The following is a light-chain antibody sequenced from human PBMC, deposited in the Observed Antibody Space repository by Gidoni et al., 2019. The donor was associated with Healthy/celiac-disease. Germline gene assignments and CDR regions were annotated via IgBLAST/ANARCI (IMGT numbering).Light chain of an antibody. V-gene: IGLV2-14*01. CDR1: SSDVGGYNY. J-gene: IGLJ3*02. CDR3: NSYTSSSTWV. CDR2: DVS. Sequence: QSALTQPAPVSGSPGQSITISCTGTSSDVGGYNYVSCYQQQPGKAPKLMIDDVSNRPSGVSNRFSGSKAGNTASLTISGLQAEDEADYYCNSYTSSSTWVFGGGTKLTVL.